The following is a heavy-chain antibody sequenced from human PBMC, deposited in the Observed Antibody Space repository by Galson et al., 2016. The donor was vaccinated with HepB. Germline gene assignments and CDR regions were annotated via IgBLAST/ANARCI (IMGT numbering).Heavy chain of an antibody. CDR3: VKDNDHYLFDL. CDR2: ISNNGGRT. Sequence: SLRLSCAASGFTFSRYPMHWVRQVPGEGLEYISDISNNGGRTYYADSVKGRFTISRDNSQNTVFLQMNSLRAEDTAVCYCVKDNDHYLFDLWGQGTLVTVSS. J-gene: IGHJ4*02. D-gene: IGHD2-21*01. V-gene: IGHV3-64D*06. CDR1: GFTFSRYP.